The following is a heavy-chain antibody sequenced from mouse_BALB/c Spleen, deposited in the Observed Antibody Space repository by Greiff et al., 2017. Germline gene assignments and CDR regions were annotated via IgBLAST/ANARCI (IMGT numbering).Heavy chain of an antibody. CDR1: GFTFSSYA. CDR2: ISSGGST. Sequence: EVKVVESGGGLVKPGGSLKLSCAASGFTFSSYAMSWVRQTPEKRLEWVASISSGGSTYYPDSVKGRFTISRANARNILYLQISSLRSEDTAMYYCARLPYFDYWGQGTTLTVSS. CDR3: ARLPYFDY. V-gene: IGHV5-6-5*01. J-gene: IGHJ2*01.